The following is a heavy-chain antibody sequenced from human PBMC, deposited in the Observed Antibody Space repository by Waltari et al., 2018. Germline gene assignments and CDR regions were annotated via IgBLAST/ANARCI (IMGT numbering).Heavy chain of an antibody. CDR1: GFTFISSW. CDR2: ISSDTSKI. CDR3: ARDAGWGRMDV. J-gene: IGHJ6*02. V-gene: IGHV3-74*01. Sequence: EMQLVESGGGLVQPGGSLRLSWGASGFTFISSWMDWVRHAPGKGLVWVSLISSDTSKIAYADSVKGRFTISRDNAMNTLYLQMSSLRVEDTAVYYCARDAGWGRMDVWGQGTTVTVSS. D-gene: IGHD3-10*01.